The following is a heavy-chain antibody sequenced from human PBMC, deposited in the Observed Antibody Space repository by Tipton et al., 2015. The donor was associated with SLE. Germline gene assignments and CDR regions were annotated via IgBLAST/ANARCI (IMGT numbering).Heavy chain of an antibody. CDR2: IIPMFGTR. CDR3: ARESRYCGASNCPRSGFDP. CDR1: GGTFTNHP. J-gene: IGHJ5*02. Sequence: QSGAEVKKPGSSVMVSCKASGGTFTNHPISWVRQAPGQGLEWIGGIIPMFGTRKYAQQLQGRVTISADMSTSTVYLEVTSLRSEDTAFYYCARESRYCGASNCPRSGFDPWGPGTLVTVSS. V-gene: IGHV1-69*06. D-gene: IGHD2-21*01.